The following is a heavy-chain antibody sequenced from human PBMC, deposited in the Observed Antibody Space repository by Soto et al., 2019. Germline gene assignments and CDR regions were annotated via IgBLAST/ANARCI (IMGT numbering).Heavy chain of an antibody. D-gene: IGHD3-3*01. CDR1: GFMFSSYW. Sequence: GGSLRLSCAASGFMFSSYWMSWVRQAPGKGLEWVADIKQDGSERYYVDSVKGRFTISRDNAKNSLFLQMNSLRAEDTAVYYCVPRITIFGVGYFDYWGQGTLVTVSS. J-gene: IGHJ4*02. CDR3: VPRITIFGVGYFDY. CDR2: IKQDGSER. V-gene: IGHV3-7*01.